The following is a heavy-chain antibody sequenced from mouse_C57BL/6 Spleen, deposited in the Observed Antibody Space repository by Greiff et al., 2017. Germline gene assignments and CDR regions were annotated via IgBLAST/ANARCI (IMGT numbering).Heavy chain of an antibody. D-gene: IGHD2-5*01. CDR1: GFNIKDDY. CDR2: IDPENGDT. V-gene: IGHV14-4*01. Sequence: VQLKQSGAELVRPGASVKLSCTASGFNIKDDYMHWVKQRPEQGLEWIGWIDPENGDTEYASKFQGKATITADTSSNTAYLQLSSLTSEDTAVYYCIYSNYVLDYWGQGTTLTVSS. CDR3: IYSNYVLDY. J-gene: IGHJ2*01.